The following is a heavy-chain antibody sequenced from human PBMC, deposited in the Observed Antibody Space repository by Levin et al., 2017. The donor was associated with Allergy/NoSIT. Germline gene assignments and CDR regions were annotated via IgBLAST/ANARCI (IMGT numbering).Heavy chain of an antibody. V-gene: IGHV4-38-2*02. CDR2: IYHSGGT. D-gene: IGHD3-16*01. J-gene: IGHJ4*02. Sequence: SQTLSLTCAVSAYSIRTGYYWGWIRQPPGKGLEWIGSIYHSGGTYYNPSLKSRVTISVDTSRNQFSLKLSSVTAADTAVYYCAREGGSYYPYYFDYWGQGTLIIVSS. CDR3: AREGGSYYPYYFDY. CDR1: AYSIRTGYY.